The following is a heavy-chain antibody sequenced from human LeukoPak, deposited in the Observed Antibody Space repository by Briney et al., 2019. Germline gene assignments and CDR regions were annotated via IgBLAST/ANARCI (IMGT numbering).Heavy chain of an antibody. CDR1: GGTFSSYA. CDR2: IIPIFGTA. D-gene: IGHD3-10*01. Sequence: GASVKVSCKASGGTFSSYAISWVRQAPGQGLEWMGGIIPIFGTANYAQKFQGRVTITADESTSTAYMELSSLRSEDTAVYYCASGGSGSYTNWFDPWGQGTLVTVSS. V-gene: IGHV1-69*13. CDR3: ASGGSGSYTNWFDP. J-gene: IGHJ5*02.